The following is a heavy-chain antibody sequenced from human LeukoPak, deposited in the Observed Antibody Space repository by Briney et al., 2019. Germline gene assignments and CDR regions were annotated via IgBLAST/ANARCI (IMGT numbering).Heavy chain of an antibody. Sequence: SETLSLTCAVSGGSISSSNWWSWVRQPPGKGLEWIGEIYHSGSTNYNPSLKSRVTISVDKSKNQFSLKLSSVTAADTAVYYCAREVRYGDYLGWFDPWGQGTLVTVSS. J-gene: IGHJ5*02. D-gene: IGHD4-17*01. CDR2: IYHSGST. CDR1: GGSISSSNW. V-gene: IGHV4-4*02. CDR3: AREVRYGDYLGWFDP.